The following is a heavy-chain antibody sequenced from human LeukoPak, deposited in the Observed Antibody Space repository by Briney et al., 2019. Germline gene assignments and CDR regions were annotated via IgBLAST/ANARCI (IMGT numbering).Heavy chain of an antibody. CDR3: ARDPNY. V-gene: IGHV4-34*01. Sequence: PSETLSLTCAVYGGSFSGYYWSWIRQPPGKGLEWIGEINHSGSTNYNPSLKSRVTMSVDTSKNQFSLKLSSVTAADTAVYYCARDPNYWGQGTLVTVSS. J-gene: IGHJ4*02. CDR2: INHSGST. CDR1: GGSFSGYY.